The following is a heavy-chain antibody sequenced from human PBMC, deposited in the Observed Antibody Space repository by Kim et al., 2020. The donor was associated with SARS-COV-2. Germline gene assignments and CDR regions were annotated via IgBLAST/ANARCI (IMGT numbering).Heavy chain of an antibody. Sequence: GGSLRLSCAASGFTFSNYAMSWVRQTPGKGLEWVSVISGGGVNTYYADSVKGRFTISRDNSKNTVFLQMNSLRAEDTAVYYCAKRGYGSGSYYPFDYWGQGTLVTVSS. CDR1: GFTFSNYA. J-gene: IGHJ4*02. CDR3: AKRGYGSGSYYPFDY. CDR2: ISGGGVNT. D-gene: IGHD3-10*01. V-gene: IGHV3-23*01.